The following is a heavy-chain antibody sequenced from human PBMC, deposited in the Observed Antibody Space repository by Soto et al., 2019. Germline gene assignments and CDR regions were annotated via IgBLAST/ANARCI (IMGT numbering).Heavy chain of an antibody. CDR3: ASRLVAATGYVY. Sequence: EVQLVESGGGLVQPGGSLRLSCAASGFTFSSYNMHWVRQAPGKGLEWVSHITSTNTIYHADSVKGRFTISRDNAKNLLFLQMNSLRAEDTAVYFCASRLVAATGYVYWGQGTLVTVSS. CDR1: GFTFSSYN. CDR2: ITSTNTI. V-gene: IGHV3-48*01. D-gene: IGHD5-12*01. J-gene: IGHJ4*02.